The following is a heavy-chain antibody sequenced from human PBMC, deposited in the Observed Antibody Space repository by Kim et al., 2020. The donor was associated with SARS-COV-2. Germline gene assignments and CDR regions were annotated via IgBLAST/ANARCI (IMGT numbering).Heavy chain of an antibody. Sequence: GGSLRLSCAASGFIFSTYTMNWVRQAPGKGLEWVSYIGSTGFIVHYADSVKGRFTVSRDNAKNSLYLQMNSLRAEDTAVYYCAREISDFYCSGSDGGPTFYFDSGGQGTLVTVSS. V-gene: IGHV3-48*04. CDR1: GFIFSTYT. D-gene: IGHD3-10*01. J-gene: IGHJ4*02. CDR2: IGSTGFIV. CDR3: AREISDFYCSGSDGGPTFYFDS.